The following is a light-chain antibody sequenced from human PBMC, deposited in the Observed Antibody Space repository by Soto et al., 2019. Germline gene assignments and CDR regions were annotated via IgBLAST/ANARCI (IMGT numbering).Light chain of an antibody. J-gene: IGKJ1*01. Sequence: DIVLTQSPATLSFSPGERATLSCRASQSVSSYLAWYQQKPGQAPRLLIYDASNRATGIPARFRGSGSGTDFTLTISSLEPEDFAVYYCQQRSNWPRTFGQGTKVDIK. CDR2: DAS. CDR3: QQRSNWPRT. CDR1: QSVSSY. V-gene: IGKV3-11*01.